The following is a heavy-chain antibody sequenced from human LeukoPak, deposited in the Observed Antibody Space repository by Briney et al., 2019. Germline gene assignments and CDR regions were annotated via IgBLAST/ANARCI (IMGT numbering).Heavy chain of an antibody. CDR2: ISGSGGST. D-gene: IGHD1-26*01. Sequence: PGGSLRLSCAASGFAFSSYAMSWVRQAPGKGLEWVSAISGSGGSTYYADSVKGRFTISRDNSKNTLYLQMNSLRAEDTAVYYCAKYRGPIYSGSYDYWGQGTLVTVSS. CDR1: GFAFSSYA. J-gene: IGHJ4*02. CDR3: AKYRGPIYSGSYDY. V-gene: IGHV3-23*01.